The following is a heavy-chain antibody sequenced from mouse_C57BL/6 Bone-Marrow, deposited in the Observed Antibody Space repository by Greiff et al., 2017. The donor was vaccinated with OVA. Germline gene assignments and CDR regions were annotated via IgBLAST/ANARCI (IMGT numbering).Heavy chain of an antibody. D-gene: IGHD1-1*01. CDR3: ARYYGSSVDY. V-gene: IGHV1-78*01. CDR1: GYTFTDHT. Sequence: VQLQQSDAELVKPGASVKISCKVSGYTFTDHTIHWMKQRPEQGLEWIGYIYPRDGSTKYNEKFKGKATLTADKSSSTAYMHLHSLASEAAAVYFCARYYGSSVDYWGQGTTLTVSS. J-gene: IGHJ2*01. CDR2: IYPRDGST.